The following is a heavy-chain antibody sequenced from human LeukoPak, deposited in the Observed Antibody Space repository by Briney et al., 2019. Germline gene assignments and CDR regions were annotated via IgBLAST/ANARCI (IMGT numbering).Heavy chain of an antibody. V-gene: IGHV3-64*02. Sequence: PGGSLRLSCAGSGFTFSDYTMHWVRQGPGKGLEYVSAITANARSKYHAGSVRGRFTISRDKSKNTLYLQMNSLRAEDTAVYYCAKGVTPVISLQFFDYWGQGTLITVSS. CDR1: GFTFSDYT. J-gene: IGHJ4*02. CDR2: ITANARSK. D-gene: IGHD4-17*01. CDR3: AKGVTPVISLQFFDY.